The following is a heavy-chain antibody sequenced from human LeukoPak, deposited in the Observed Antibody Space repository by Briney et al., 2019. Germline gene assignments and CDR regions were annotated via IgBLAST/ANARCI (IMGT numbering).Heavy chain of an antibody. V-gene: IGHV3-48*03. D-gene: IGHD4-23*01. CDR1: GFIFSSYE. J-gene: IGHJ4*02. CDR3: AKDLAYGGYSPFDY. Sequence: PGGSLRLSCAASGFIFSSYEMNWVRQAPGKGLEWTSYISISGATIYYAESVKGRFTISRDNSKNTLYLQMNSLRAEDTAVYYCAKDLAYGGYSPFDYWGQGTLVTVSS. CDR2: ISISGATI.